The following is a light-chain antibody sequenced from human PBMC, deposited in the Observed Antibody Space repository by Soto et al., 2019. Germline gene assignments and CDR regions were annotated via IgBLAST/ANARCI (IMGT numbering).Light chain of an antibody. CDR3: QQSYSTPRT. V-gene: IGKV1-39*01. CDR2: AAS. J-gene: IGKJ1*01. Sequence: DIQMTKSPSSLSASVGDRVTITCRASQIISGYLNWYQQKPGKAPKLLIYAASSLQSGVPSRFSGSGSGTDFTLTISSLQPEDFATYYCQQSYSTPRTFGQGIKVEIK. CDR1: QIISGY.